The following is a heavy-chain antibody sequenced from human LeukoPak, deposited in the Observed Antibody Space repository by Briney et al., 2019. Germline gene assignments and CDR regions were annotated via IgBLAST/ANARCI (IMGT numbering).Heavy chain of an antibody. J-gene: IGHJ4*02. V-gene: IGHV3-48*01. D-gene: IGHD6-13*01. CDR2: ISDNSDTK. CDR3: AREAGYIDY. Sequence: PGGSLRLSCAASGFTFSSYWMSWVRQAPGKGLEWVSYISDNSDTKYYADSVRGRFTISRDNAKNSLYLQMSSLRAEDTGVYYCAREAGYIDYWGQGTLVSVSS. CDR1: GFTFSSYW.